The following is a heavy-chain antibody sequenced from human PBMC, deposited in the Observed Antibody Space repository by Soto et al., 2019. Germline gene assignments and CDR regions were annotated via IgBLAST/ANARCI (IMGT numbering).Heavy chain of an antibody. D-gene: IGHD3-3*01. CDR1: GFTFSSYA. J-gene: IGHJ6*02. CDR2: ISYDGSNK. V-gene: IGHV3-30-3*01. Sequence: GGSLRLSCAASGFTFSSYAMHWVRQAPGKGLEWVAVISYDGSNKYYADSVKGRFTISRDNSKNTLYLQMNSLRAEDTAVYYCARDXWGYDFWSGYRPSGMDVWGQGTTVTVSS. CDR3: ARDXWGYDFWSGYRPSGMDV.